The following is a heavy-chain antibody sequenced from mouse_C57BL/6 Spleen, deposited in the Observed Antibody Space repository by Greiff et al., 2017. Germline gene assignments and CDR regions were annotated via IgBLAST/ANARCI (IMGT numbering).Heavy chain of an antibody. D-gene: IGHD1-1*01. V-gene: IGHV1-53*01. Sequence: QVQLQQPGTELVKPGASVKLSCKASGYTFTSYWMHWVKQRPGQGLEWIGNINPSNGGTNYNEKFKSKATLTVDKSSSTAYMQLSSLTSKDSAVYYGARPHYYCGISSFGYWGQGTTLTVSS. CDR1: GYTFTSYW. CDR3: ARPHYYCGISSFGY. J-gene: IGHJ2*01. CDR2: INPSNGGT.